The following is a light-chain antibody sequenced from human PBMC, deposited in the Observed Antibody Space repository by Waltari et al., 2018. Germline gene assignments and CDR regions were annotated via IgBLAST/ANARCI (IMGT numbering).Light chain of an antibody. Sequence: EVVLTQSPGTLSLSPGERATLSCRASQSINSKHLAWYQQKPGQGPRLLIYGASSRATGIPDRFSGSGSGTDFTLTITRLEPEDCAVYYCQQFGRSPTTFGQGTKLEIE. CDR1: QSINSKH. V-gene: IGKV3-20*01. CDR3: QQFGRSPTT. CDR2: GAS. J-gene: IGKJ2*01.